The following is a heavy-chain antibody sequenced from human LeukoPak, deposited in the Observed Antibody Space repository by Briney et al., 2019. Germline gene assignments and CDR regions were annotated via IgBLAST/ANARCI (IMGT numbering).Heavy chain of an antibody. CDR1: GFTFSSYA. D-gene: IGHD2-2*01. CDR3: AKDRGNIVVVPAAMVFDY. Sequence: GGSLRLSCAASGFTFSSYAMSWVRQAPGKVLEWVSAISGRGGSTYYADSVKGRFTISRDNSKNTLYLQMNSLRAEDTAVYYCAKDRGNIVVVPAAMVFDYWGQGTLVTVSS. CDR2: ISGRGGST. J-gene: IGHJ4*02. V-gene: IGHV3-23*01.